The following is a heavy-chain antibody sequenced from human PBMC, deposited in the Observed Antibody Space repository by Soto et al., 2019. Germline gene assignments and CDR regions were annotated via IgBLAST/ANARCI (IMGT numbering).Heavy chain of an antibody. V-gene: IGHV3-74*01. CDR3: ARGWFGPDV. CDR2: IDNAGTDS. CDR1: GFTLSGRS. Sequence: EVQLVESGGGLVQPGGSLRLSCAASGFTLSGRSMHWVRQAPGKGLVWVSGIDNAGTDSTYADSVKGRFTSSRDNAKNTLYLHMNSLRVAATAVYYCARGWFGPDVWGKGTTVTVSP. J-gene: IGHJ6*04. D-gene: IGHD3-10*01.